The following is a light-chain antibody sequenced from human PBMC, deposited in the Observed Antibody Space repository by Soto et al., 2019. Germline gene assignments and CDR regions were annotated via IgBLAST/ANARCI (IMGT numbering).Light chain of an antibody. CDR2: DAS. Sequence: DIQMTQSPSTLSASVGDRVTITCRASQSISSWLAWYQQKPGKAPKLLIYDASSLESGVTSRFSDSGSGTEFTITISSLQPDDFATYYYQQYTSYCTFGQGTKVEIK. J-gene: IGKJ1*01. V-gene: IGKV1-5*01. CDR3: QQYTSYCT. CDR1: QSISSW.